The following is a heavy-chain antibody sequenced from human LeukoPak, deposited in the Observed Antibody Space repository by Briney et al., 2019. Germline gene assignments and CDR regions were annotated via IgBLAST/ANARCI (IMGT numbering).Heavy chain of an antibody. CDR2: IYYSETT. J-gene: IGHJ6*03. CDR1: GGSISSSNYY. CDR3: ARQRADYYYYYIDV. Sequence: SETLSLTCTASGGSISSSNYYWDWIRQPPGKGLEWIGSIYYSETTYDNPSLKSRVTMSIDTSKNQFSLKLSSVTAADSAVYYCARQRADYYYYYIDVWGKGTTVTVSS. V-gene: IGHV4-39*01.